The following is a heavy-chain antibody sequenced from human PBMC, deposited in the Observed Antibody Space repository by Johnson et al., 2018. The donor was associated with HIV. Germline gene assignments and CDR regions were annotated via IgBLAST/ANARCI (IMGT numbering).Heavy chain of an antibody. CDR3: ARDASYYGSANDAFDI. Sequence: QVQLVESGGDLAQPGGSLRLSCAASGFTFSSYAMHWVRQAPGKGLEWVAVISYDGSNKYYADSVKGRFTISRDNSKNTLYLQMNSLRAEDTAVYHCARDASYYGSANDAFDIWGQGTMVTVSS. CDR2: ISYDGSNK. CDR1: GFTFSSYA. J-gene: IGHJ3*02. D-gene: IGHD3-10*01. V-gene: IGHV3-30*04.